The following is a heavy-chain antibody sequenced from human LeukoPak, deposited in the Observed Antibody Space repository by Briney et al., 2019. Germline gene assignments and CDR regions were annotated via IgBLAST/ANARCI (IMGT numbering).Heavy chain of an antibody. Sequence: GGSLRLSCAASGFTFSSYGMHWVRQAPGKGLEWVAFIRYDGSNKYYADSVKGRFTISRDNSKNTLYLQMNSLRAEDTAVYYCARGTASSGYYLDYWGQGTLVTVSS. CDR1: GFTFSSYG. D-gene: IGHD3-22*01. V-gene: IGHV3-30*02. CDR3: ARGTASSGYYLDY. J-gene: IGHJ4*02. CDR2: IRYDGSNK.